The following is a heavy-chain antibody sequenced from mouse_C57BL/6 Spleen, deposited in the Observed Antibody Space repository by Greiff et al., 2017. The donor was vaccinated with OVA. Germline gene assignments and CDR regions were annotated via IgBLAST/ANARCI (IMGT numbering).Heavy chain of an antibody. V-gene: IGHV1-55*01. D-gene: IGHD3-3*01. CDR2: IYPGSGST. J-gene: IGHJ4*01. CDR3: AREGWDGGAMDY. Sequence: QVHVKQSGAELVKPGASVKMSCKASGYTFTSYWITWVKQRPGQGLEWIGDIYPGSGSTNYNEKFKSKATLTVDTSSSTAYMQLSSLTSEDSAVYYCAREGWDGGAMDYWGQGTSVTVSS. CDR1: GYTFTSYW.